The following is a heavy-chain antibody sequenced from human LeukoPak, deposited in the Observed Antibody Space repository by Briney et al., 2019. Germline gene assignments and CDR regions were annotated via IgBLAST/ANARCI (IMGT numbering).Heavy chain of an antibody. D-gene: IGHD2-21*02. CDR1: GGSISSYY. CDR2: IYASGNT. Sequence: PSDTLSLTCTVSGGSISSYYWSWIRQPAGKGLEWIGRIYASGNTNYNPSLKSRVTMSVDTSKNLFALKLSSVTAADTAVYYCARQGVATAIDYWGQGTLVTVSS. CDR3: ARQGVATAIDY. V-gene: IGHV4-4*07. J-gene: IGHJ4*02.